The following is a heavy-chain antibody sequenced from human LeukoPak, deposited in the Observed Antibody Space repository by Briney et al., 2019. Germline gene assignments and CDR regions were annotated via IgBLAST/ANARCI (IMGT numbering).Heavy chain of an antibody. J-gene: IGHJ4*02. CDR2: ITGGGTST. CDR3: ARDWDISGYYSFDF. D-gene: IGHD3-22*01. Sequence: GGSLRLSCAASGFTFGTHAMSWARQAPGKGLEWVSTITGGGTSTYFADSVKGRFTISRDNSKNTLYLQMNGLRAEDTAIYYCARDWDISGYYSFDFWGQGTLVTVSS. CDR1: GFTFGTHA. V-gene: IGHV3-23*01.